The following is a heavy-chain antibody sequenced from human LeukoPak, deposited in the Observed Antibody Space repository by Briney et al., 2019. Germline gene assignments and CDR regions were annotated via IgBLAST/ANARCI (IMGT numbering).Heavy chain of an antibody. J-gene: IGHJ4*02. CDR2: IKSKSDGGTT. CDR3: TTGKTDDYYFDY. Sequence: GGSLRLSCAASGFTFSDAWMNWVRQAPGKGLEWVGRIKSKSDGGTTDYAAPVKGRFTISRDGSKDTLYLQMNSLKTEDTAMYYCTTGKTDDYYFDYWGQGTLVTASS. D-gene: IGHD1-1*01. CDR1: GFTFSDAW. V-gene: IGHV3-15*07.